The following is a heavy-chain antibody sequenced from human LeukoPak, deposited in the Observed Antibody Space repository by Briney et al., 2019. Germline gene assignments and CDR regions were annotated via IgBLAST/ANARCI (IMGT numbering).Heavy chain of an antibody. CDR1: GYNFHDYD. CDR2: ISAYNGNT. CDR3: ARDSPKDIVVVPVWRTATVHYYMDV. J-gene: IGHJ6*03. Sequence: ASVKVSCKASGYNFHDYDIHWMRQAPGQGLEWMGWISAYNGNTNYAQKLQGRVTMTTDTSTSTAYMELRSLRSDDTAVYYCARDSPKDIVVVPVWRTATVHYYMDVWGKGTTVTVSS. D-gene: IGHD2-2*01. V-gene: IGHV1-18*04.